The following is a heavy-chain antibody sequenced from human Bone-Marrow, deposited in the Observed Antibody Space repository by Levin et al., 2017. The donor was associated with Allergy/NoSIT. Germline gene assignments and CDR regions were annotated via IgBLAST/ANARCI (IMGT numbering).Heavy chain of an antibody. Sequence: SQTLSLTCTISDDSISGSYWTWIRQPPGKGLEWIGHIYYSGSTSYNPSLKSRVTISVGSSKNQFSLNLNSVTAADTAVYYCARGLVETSRYTHGYWGQGTLVTVSS. CDR1: DDSISGSY. V-gene: IGHV4-59*01. D-gene: IGHD3-16*02. J-gene: IGHJ4*02. CDR2: IYYSGST. CDR3: ARGLVETSRYTHGY.